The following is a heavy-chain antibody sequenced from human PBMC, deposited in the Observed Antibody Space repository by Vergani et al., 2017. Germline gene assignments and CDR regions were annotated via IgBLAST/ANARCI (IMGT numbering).Heavy chain of an antibody. V-gene: IGHV4-59*01. Sequence: QVQLQESGPGLVKPSETLSLTCTVSGGSISSYYWSWIRQPPGKGLEWIGYIYYSGSTNSNPSLKSRVTISVDTSKNQFSLKLSSVTAADTAVYYCARVGGYCSSTSCYPIVDYWGQGTLVTVSS. CDR3: ARVGGYCSSTSCYPIVDY. D-gene: IGHD2-2*01. CDR2: IYYSGST. CDR1: GGSISSYY. J-gene: IGHJ4*02.